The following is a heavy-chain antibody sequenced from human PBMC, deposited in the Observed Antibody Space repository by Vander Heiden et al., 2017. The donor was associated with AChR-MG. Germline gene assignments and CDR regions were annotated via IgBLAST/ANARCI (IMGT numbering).Heavy chain of an antibody. D-gene: IGHD3-22*01. CDR2: MYWNYDK. Sequence: QITLKESGPTLVTPTQTPTLTCTFSGFSLSTRGVGVGWIRQPPGKALGWLALMYWNYDKRYSPSLKSRLTITKDTSKNQVVLTMTNMDPVDTATYYCAQYYYDSSGYYPTYYFDYWGQGTLVTVSS. CDR3: AQYYYDSSGYYPTYYFDY. V-gene: IGHV2-5*01. CDR1: GFSLSTRGVG. J-gene: IGHJ4*02.